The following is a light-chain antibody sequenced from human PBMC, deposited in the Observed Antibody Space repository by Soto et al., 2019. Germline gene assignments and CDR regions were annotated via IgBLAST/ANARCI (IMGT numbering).Light chain of an antibody. CDR3: QQEYVYSRM. CDR1: RSISDW. V-gene: IGKV1-5*01. CDR2: DAS. J-gene: IGKJ1*01. Sequence: DIQMTQSPSSLSPSVGDRVTITCRASRSISDWLAWYQQKPGKAPELLIFDASNLKSGVPSRFSGSGSGTEISLTINILDPDDLAAYYCQQEYVYSRMFGEGTKVDIK.